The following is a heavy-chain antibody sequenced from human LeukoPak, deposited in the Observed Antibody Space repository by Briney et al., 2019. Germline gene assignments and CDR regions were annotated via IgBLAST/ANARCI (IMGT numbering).Heavy chain of an antibody. V-gene: IGHV4-4*07. CDR3: AREGSGRPSGAEV. D-gene: IGHD6-19*01. CDR2: IYTSGST. Sequence: SETLSLTCTVSGGSISGYYWTWIRQPAGKGLEWIGRIYTSGSTNYNPSLKSRVTMSVDTSKNQFSLKLSSVTAADTAVYYGAREGSGRPSGAEVWGKGTTVTVSS. J-gene: IGHJ6*04. CDR1: GGSISGYY.